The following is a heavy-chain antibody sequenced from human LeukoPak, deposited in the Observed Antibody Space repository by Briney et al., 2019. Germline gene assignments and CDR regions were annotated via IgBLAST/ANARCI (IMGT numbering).Heavy chain of an antibody. D-gene: IGHD3-22*01. Sequence: GGSLRLSCAASGFSFSSYWMHWVRQAPGKGLEWVANIKQDGSEKYYVDSVKGRFTISRDNAKNSLYLQMNSLRAEDTAVYYCARDLRNYYDSSGYYKYYYGMDVWGQGTTVTVSS. CDR1: GFSFSSYW. V-gene: IGHV3-7*03. CDR2: IKQDGSEK. J-gene: IGHJ6*02. CDR3: ARDLRNYYDSSGYYKYYYGMDV.